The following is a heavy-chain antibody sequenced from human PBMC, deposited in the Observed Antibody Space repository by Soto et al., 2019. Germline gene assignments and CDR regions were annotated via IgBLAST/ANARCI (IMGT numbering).Heavy chain of an antibody. J-gene: IGHJ6*03. D-gene: IGHD3-3*01. V-gene: IGHV4-39*01. CDR3: ARQVRFLEWFVYYYMDV. CDR1: GGSISSSSYY. Sequence: PSETLSLTCTVSGGSISSSSYYWGWIRQPPGKGLEWIGSIYYSGSTYYNPSLKSRVTISVDTSKNQFSLKLSSVTAADTAVYYCARQVRFLEWFVYYYMDVWGKGTTVTVSS. CDR2: IYYSGST.